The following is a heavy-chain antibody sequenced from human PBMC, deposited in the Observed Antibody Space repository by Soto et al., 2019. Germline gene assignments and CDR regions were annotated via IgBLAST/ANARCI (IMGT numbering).Heavy chain of an antibody. CDR1: GGSFSGYY. V-gene: IGHV4-34*01. CDR2: INHSGST. J-gene: IGHJ1*01. Sequence: SETLSLTCAVYGGSFSGYYWTWIRQPPGTGLEWIGEINHSGSTNYNPSLKSRVTISVDTSKNQFSLKLTSVTAADTAVYYCARDLGSSWYPEYFQHWGQGTLVTVS. CDR3: ARDLGSSWYPEYFQH. D-gene: IGHD6-13*01.